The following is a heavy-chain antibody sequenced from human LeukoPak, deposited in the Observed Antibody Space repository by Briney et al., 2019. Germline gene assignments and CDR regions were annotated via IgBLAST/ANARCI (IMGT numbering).Heavy chain of an antibody. J-gene: IGHJ6*02. V-gene: IGHV3-11*01. CDR1: GFTFSDYY. D-gene: IGHD3-9*01. CDR2: ISSSGSTI. CDR3: ARVDPSYDILTGGYYYGMDV. Sequence: PGGSLRLSCAASGFTFSDYYMSWIRQAPGKGLEGVSYISSSGSTIYYADSVKGRFTISRDNAKNSLYLQMHSLRAEDKVVYYCARVDPSYDILTGGYYYGMDVWGQGTTVTVSS.